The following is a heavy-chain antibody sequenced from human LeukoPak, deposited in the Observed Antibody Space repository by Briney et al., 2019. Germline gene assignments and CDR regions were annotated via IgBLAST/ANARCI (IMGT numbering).Heavy chain of an antibody. CDR2: INHSGST. J-gene: IGHJ4*02. D-gene: IGHD2-2*01. V-gene: IGHV4-34*01. CDR3: ARAEGYCSSTSCSPFDY. CDR1: GGSFSGYY. Sequence: PSETLSLTCAVYGGSFSGYYWSWIRQPPGKGLEWIGEINHSGSTNYNPSLKSRVTISVDTSKNQFSLKLSSVTAADTAVYYCARAEGYCSSTSCSPFDYWGQGTLVTVPS.